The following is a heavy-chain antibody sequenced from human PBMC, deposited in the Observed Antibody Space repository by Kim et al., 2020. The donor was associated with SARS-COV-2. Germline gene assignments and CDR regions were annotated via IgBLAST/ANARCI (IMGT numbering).Heavy chain of an antibody. CDR1: GGSISSSSYY. CDR3: ASRWGIAVAGTWYFDY. Sequence: SETLSLTCTVSGGSISSSSYYWGWIRQPPGKGLEWIGSIYYSGSTYYNPSLKSRVTISVDTSKNQFSLKLSSVTAADTAVYYCASRWGIAVAGTWYFDYWGQGTLVTVSS. J-gene: IGHJ4*02. CDR2: IYYSGST. D-gene: IGHD6-19*01. V-gene: IGHV4-39*01.